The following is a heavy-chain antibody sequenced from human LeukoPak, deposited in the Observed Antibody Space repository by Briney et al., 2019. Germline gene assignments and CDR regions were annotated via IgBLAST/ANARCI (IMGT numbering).Heavy chain of an antibody. J-gene: IGHJ4*02. CDR3: ARVAAKTVDY. V-gene: IGHV4-39*07. Sequence: PSETLSLTCTVSGGSISSSNYYWGWIRQPPGKGLEWIGSIYYSGSTNYNPSLKSRVTISVDTSKNQFSLKLSSVTAADTAVYYCARVAAKTVDYWGQGTLVTVSS. CDR1: GGSISSSNYY. D-gene: IGHD2-15*01. CDR2: IYYSGST.